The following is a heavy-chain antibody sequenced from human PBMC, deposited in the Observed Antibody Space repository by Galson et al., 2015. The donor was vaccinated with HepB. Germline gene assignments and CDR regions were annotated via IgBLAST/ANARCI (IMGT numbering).Heavy chain of an antibody. CDR2: INPSGGST. CDR3: ARDRGVVVVAATPGAFDI. V-gene: IGHV1-46*01. CDR1: GYTFTSYY. J-gene: IGHJ3*02. D-gene: IGHD2-15*01. Sequence: SVKVSCKASGYTFTSYYMHWVRQAPGQGLEWMGIINPSGGSTSYAQKFQGRVTMTRDTSTSTVYMELSSLRSEDTAVYYCARDRGVVVVAATPGAFDIWGQGTMVTVSS.